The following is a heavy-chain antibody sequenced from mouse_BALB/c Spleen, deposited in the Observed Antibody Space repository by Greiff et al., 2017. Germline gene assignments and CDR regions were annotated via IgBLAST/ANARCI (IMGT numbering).Heavy chain of an antibody. J-gene: IGHJ1*01. Sequence: VVESGGGLVQPGGSLKLSCAASGFTFSSYTMSWVRQTPEKRLEWVAYISNGGGSTYYPDTVKGRFTISRDNAKNTLYLQMSSLKSEDTAMYYCARHGYYGSSWYFDVWGAGTTVTVSS. V-gene: IGHV5-12-2*01. D-gene: IGHD1-1*01. CDR3: ARHGYYGSSWYFDV. CDR2: ISNGGGST. CDR1: GFTFSSYT.